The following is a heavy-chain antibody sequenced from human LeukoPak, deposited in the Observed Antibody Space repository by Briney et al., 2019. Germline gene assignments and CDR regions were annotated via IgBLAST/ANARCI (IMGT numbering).Heavy chain of an antibody. D-gene: IGHD3-16*02. V-gene: IGHV3-13*01. Sequence: GGSLRLSCVASGFSVSTFDMYWVRQAAGGGLEWVAAVGTNHDTLYLGSVKGRFTISRENAKNSLSLEMSYLTVEDTAVYYCTREWRGIASHYSGMDVWGQGTAVIVSS. CDR3: TREWRGIASHYSGMDV. CDR2: VGTNHDT. J-gene: IGHJ6*02. CDR1: GFSVSTFD.